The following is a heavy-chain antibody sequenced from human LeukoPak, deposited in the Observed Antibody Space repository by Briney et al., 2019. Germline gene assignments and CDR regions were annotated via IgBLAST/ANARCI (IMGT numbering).Heavy chain of an antibody. CDR2: IYSGGST. CDR1: GFTVTSNS. Sequence: GGSLRLSCTVSGFTVTSNSMSWVRQAPGKGLEWVSFIYSGGSTYYADSVKGRFTISRDNSKNTLYLQMNSLRAEDTAVYYCARMVGATGGDYWGQGTLVTVSS. D-gene: IGHD1-26*01. CDR3: ARMVGATGGDY. V-gene: IGHV3-53*01. J-gene: IGHJ4*02.